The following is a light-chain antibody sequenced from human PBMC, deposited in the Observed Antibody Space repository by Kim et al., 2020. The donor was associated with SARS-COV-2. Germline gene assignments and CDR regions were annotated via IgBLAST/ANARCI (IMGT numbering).Light chain of an antibody. J-gene: IGKJ2*01. V-gene: IGKV3-11*01. CDR2: DAS. CDR3: QQRNNWAT. CDR1: QSVSSY. Sequence: EIVLTQSPGILSLSTGERATLSCRASQSVSSYVAWYQYKPGQAPRLLIYDASKRATGIPDRFSGSGFGADFTLTISSLQPEDFAVYYCQQRNNWATFGQGTKLEI.